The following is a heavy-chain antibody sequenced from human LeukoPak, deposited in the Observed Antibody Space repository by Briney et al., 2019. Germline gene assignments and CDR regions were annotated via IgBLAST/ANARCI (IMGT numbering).Heavy chain of an antibody. V-gene: IGHV3-66*01. CDR1: GFTVSSNY. D-gene: IGHD1-26*01. Sequence: GGSLRLSFAASGFTVSSNYMCWVRQAPGKGLEWVSVIYSGGSTYYADSVKGRFTISRDNSKNTLYLQMNSLRAEDTAVYYCASLVGATWGGYYGMDVWGQGTTVTVSS. CDR2: IYSGGST. J-gene: IGHJ6*02. CDR3: ASLVGATWGGYYGMDV.